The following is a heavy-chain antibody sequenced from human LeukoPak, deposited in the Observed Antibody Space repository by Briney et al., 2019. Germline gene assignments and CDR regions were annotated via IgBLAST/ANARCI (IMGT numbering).Heavy chain of an antibody. D-gene: IGHD3-9*01. CDR3: ARDQAVLRYFDWLHTYYYYYMDV. CDR2: IYYSGST. V-gene: IGHV4-39*07. J-gene: IGHJ6*03. CDR1: GGSISSSSYY. Sequence: SETLSLTCTVSGGSISSSSYYWGWIRQPPGKGLEWIGSIYYSGSTYYNPSLKSRVTISVDTSKNQFSLKLSSVTAADTAVYYCARDQAVLRYFDWLHTYYYYYMDVWGKGTTVTVSS.